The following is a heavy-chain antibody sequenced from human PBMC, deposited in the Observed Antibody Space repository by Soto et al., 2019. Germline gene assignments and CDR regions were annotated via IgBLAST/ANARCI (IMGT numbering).Heavy chain of an antibody. CDR2: IYHSGST. J-gene: IGHJ4*02. V-gene: IGHV4-4*02. Sequence: SETLSLTCAVSSGSISSSNWWSWVRQPPGKGLEWIGEIYHSGSTNYNPSLKSRVTISVDKSKNQFSLKLSSVTAADTAVYYCARDLVRATMVRGVFLFDYWGQGTLVTVSS. D-gene: IGHD3-10*01. CDR1: SGSISSSNW. CDR3: ARDLVRATMVRGVFLFDY.